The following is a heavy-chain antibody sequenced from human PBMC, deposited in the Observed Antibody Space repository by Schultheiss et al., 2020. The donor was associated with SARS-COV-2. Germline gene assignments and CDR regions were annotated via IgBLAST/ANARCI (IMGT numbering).Heavy chain of an antibody. CDR2: IIPIFGTA. CDR3: ARDYQGGGMDV. Sequence: SVKVSCKASGYTFTSYAMHWVRQAPGQRLEWMGGIIPIFGTANYAQKFQDRVTITADKSTSTAYMELSSLRSEDTAVYYCARDYQGGGMDVWGQGTTVTVSS. CDR1: GYTFTSYA. J-gene: IGHJ6*02. D-gene: IGHD3-16*01. V-gene: IGHV1-69*06.